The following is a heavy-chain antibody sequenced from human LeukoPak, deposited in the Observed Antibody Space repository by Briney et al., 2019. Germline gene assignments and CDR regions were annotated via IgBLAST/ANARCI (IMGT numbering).Heavy chain of an antibody. CDR1: GFTFSSSA. V-gene: IGHV3-30-3*01. Sequence: QPGGSLRLSCAASGFTFSSSAMHWVRQAPDKGLEWVAVISYDGSNKYYADSVKGRFTISRDNSKNTLYLQMNSLRAEDTALYHCARGYSSSSRGDYWGQGTLVTVSS. CDR3: ARGYSSSSRGDY. CDR2: ISYDGSNK. D-gene: IGHD6-6*01. J-gene: IGHJ4*02.